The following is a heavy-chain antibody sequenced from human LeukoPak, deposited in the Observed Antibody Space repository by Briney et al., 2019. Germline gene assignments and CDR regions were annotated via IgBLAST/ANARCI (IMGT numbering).Heavy chain of an antibody. CDR3: AKNRLWFGEFPDY. CDR2: INEDGSDK. D-gene: IGHD3-10*01. Sequence: GGSLRLSCAASGFTFSTYWMSWVRQAPGKGLEWVANINEDGSDKYYVDSVKGRFTISRDNSKNTLYLQMNSLRAEDTAVYYCAKNRLWFGEFPDYWGQGTLVTVSS. J-gene: IGHJ4*02. V-gene: IGHV3-7*02. CDR1: GFTFSTYW.